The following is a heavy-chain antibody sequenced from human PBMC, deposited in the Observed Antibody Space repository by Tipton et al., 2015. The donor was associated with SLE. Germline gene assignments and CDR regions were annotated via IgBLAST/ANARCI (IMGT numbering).Heavy chain of an antibody. CDR2: ISSGSDYI. Sequence: VQLVQSGGGAVQPGRSLRLSCAASGFTFSSHWMHWVRQAPGKGLEWVSSISSGSDYIYYADSVKGRFTISRDNAKNSLYLQMNSLRAEDTAVYYCARRHFGVVFISAFDIWGQGTMVTVSS. CDR3: ARRHFGVVFISAFDI. V-gene: IGHV3-21*03. J-gene: IGHJ3*02. CDR1: GFTFSSHW. D-gene: IGHD3-3*01.